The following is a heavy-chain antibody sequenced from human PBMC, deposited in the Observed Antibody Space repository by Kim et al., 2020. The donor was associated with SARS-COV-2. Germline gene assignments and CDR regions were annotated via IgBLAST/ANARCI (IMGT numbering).Heavy chain of an antibody. CDR3: AREAFYNNWDDY. Sequence: GGSLRLSCTASGFNFATHWMHWVRQAPGKGLVWVSRINDEGSKTSYADSVKGRFTISRDNARNTLYLQMNNLRGDDSGVYFCAREAFYNNWDDYWGQGAQVTVSS. V-gene: IGHV3-74*01. J-gene: IGHJ4*02. CDR2: INDEGSKT. D-gene: IGHD1-20*01. CDR1: GFNFATHW.